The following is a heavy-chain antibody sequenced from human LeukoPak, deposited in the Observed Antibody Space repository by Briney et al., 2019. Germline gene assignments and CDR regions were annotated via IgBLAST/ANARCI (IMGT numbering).Heavy chain of an antibody. J-gene: IGHJ3*02. CDR2: IRYDGINK. CDR3: AKEGDYYGSGSYRDAFNI. CDR1: GFTFSSYA. Sequence: GGSLRLSCVVSGFTFSSYAMSWVRQAPGKGLEWVAFIRYDGINKYSADSVKGRFTISRDNFKNTLYLQMNSLRAEDTAVYYCAKEGDYYGSGSYRDAFNIWGQGTMVTVSS. D-gene: IGHD3-10*01. V-gene: IGHV3-30*02.